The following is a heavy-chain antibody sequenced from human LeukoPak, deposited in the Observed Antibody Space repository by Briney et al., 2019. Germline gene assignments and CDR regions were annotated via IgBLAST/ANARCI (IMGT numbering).Heavy chain of an antibody. D-gene: IGHD6-13*01. Sequence: GGSLRLSCAASGFTFDDYGMSWVRQAPGKGLEWVSGINWNGGSTGYADSVKGRFTISRDNAKNSLYLQVNSLRAEDTALYHCARDSRAGWFDPWGQGTLVTVSS. CDR1: GFTFDDYG. J-gene: IGHJ5*02. CDR2: INWNGGST. CDR3: ARDSRAGWFDP. V-gene: IGHV3-20*01.